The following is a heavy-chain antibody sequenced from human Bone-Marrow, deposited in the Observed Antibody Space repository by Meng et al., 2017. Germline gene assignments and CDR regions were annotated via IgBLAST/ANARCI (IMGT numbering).Heavy chain of an antibody. CDR2: ISSSSSYI. J-gene: IGHJ4*02. Sequence: GESLKISCAASGFTFSSYSMNWVRQAPGKGLEWVSSISSSSSYIYYADSVKGRFTISRDNAKNSLYLQLNSLRAGDTAVYYCARVNRVDTAMVNDYWGQGTLVTVSS. D-gene: IGHD5-18*01. CDR1: GFTFSSYS. V-gene: IGHV3-21*01. CDR3: ARVNRVDTAMVNDY.